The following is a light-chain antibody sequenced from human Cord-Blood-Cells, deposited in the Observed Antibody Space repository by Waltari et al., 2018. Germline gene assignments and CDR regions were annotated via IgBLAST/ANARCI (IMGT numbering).Light chain of an antibody. CDR3: QQYGSSPHS. CDR1: QSVSSSY. V-gene: IGKV3-20*01. CDR2: GAS. Sequence: CRASQSVSSSYLAWYQQKPGQAPRLLIYGASSRDTGIPDRFSGSGSGTDFTLTISRLEPEDFAVYYCQQYGSSPHSFGQGTKLEIK. J-gene: IGKJ2*03.